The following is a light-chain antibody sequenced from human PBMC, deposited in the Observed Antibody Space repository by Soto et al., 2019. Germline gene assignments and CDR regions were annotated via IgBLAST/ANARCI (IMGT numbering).Light chain of an antibody. J-gene: IGLJ1*01. CDR1: SSNIGGNS. Sequence: QYVLTQPPSVSAAPGQNVTISCSGSSSNIGGNSVSWYQQLPGTAPKLLIYDDNKRPSGIPDRFSGSKSGTSATLGITGFQTGDEADYYCGSWDSSLSAYVFGTGTNVTVL. CDR3: GSWDSSLSAYV. CDR2: DDN. V-gene: IGLV1-51*01.